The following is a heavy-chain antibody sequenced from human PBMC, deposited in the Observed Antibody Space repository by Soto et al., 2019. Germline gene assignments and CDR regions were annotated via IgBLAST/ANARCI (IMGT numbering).Heavy chain of an antibody. CDR2: IIPILGIA. V-gene: IGHV1-69*08. J-gene: IGHJ5*02. Sequence: QVQLVQSGAEVKKPGSSVKVSCKASGGTFSSYTISWVRQAPGQGLEWMGRIIPILGIANYAQKFQGRVRITGDQSTSTAYMELSSLRSEDTAVYYCARDRNVVVVAATGWFDPWGQGTLVTVSS. D-gene: IGHD2-15*01. CDR3: ARDRNVVVVAATGWFDP. CDR1: GGTFSSYT.